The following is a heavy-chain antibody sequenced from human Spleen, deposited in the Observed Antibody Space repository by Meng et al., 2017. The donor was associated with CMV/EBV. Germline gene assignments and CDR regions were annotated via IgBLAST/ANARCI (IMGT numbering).Heavy chain of an antibody. CDR3: ARSRVVVVIATMHY. V-gene: IGHV3-74*01. D-gene: IGHD2-21*01. CDR1: GFTFSNYW. J-gene: IGHJ4*02. CDR2: TNSDGRST. Sequence: GESLKISCAASGFTFSNYWMHWVRQAPGKGLVWVSRTNSDGRSTSYADSVKGRFTISRDNAKNTLYLQMNSLRAEDTAVYYCARSRVVVVIATMHYWGQGTLVTVSS.